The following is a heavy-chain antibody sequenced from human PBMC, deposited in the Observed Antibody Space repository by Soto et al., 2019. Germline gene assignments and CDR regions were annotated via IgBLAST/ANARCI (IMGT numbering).Heavy chain of an antibody. Sequence: VQLLDSGGGLVQPGGSLRLSCAASGFTFSNYAMSWVRQAPGKGLEWVSGVGGSGDSTYYADSVKGRFTISRDNSKDTLYLQMNSLRAEDTAVYYCVKSPLGYCSGGSCYPPHYFDYWGQGTLVTVSS. CDR2: VGGSGDST. V-gene: IGHV3-23*01. J-gene: IGHJ4*02. CDR1: GFTFSNYA. CDR3: VKSPLGYCSGGSCYPPHYFDY. D-gene: IGHD2-15*01.